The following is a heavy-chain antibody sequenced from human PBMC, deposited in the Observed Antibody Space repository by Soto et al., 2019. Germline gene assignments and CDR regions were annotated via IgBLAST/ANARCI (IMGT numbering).Heavy chain of an antibody. V-gene: IGHV1-18*01. CDR1: GDTFTSCG. CDR3: ARHSPWHGDYGRNVFDI. Sequence: GASVKVSCKACGDTFTSCGISWVRQAPGQGLEWMGWISAYNGNTNYAQKLQGRVTMTTDTSTRTDYMELRSLRSDDRAVYYCARHSPWHGDYGRNVFDIRGQGTIVPVSS. J-gene: IGHJ3*02. CDR2: ISAYNGNT. D-gene: IGHD4-17*01.